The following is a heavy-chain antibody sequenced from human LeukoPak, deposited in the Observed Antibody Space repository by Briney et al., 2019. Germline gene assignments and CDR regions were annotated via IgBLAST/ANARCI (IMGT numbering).Heavy chain of an antibody. Sequence: ASVKVSCKASGYTFTNYGIIWVRQAPGQGLEWMGWISVYNGNTNYAQKLQGRVTMTTDTSTNTAYMELRSLTSDDTAVYYCARDGYHDSSGYYGHFDYWGQGTLVTVSS. CDR3: ARDGYHDSSGYYGHFDY. J-gene: IGHJ4*02. CDR2: ISVYNGNT. V-gene: IGHV1-18*01. D-gene: IGHD3-22*01. CDR1: GYTFTNYG.